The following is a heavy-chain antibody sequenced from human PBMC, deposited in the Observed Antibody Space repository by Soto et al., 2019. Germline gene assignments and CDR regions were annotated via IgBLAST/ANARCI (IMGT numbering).Heavy chain of an antibody. V-gene: IGHV4-39*01. CDR3: ARFLVHASRNTDFDY. D-gene: IGHD2-8*01. CDR2: IYYSGTT. J-gene: IGHJ4*02. CDR1: GASISSSYYY. Sequence: XATLSLTCTVSGASISSSYYYWGWVRQTPGKGLDWIGNIYYSGTTYYNPSLKSRVTISVDTSKNQFSLKLNSVTAADTAVYYCARFLVHASRNTDFDYWAQGTLVTVSS.